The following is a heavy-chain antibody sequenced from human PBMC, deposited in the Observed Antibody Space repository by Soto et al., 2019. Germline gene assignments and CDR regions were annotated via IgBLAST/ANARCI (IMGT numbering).Heavy chain of an antibody. CDR2: IIPIFGTA. J-gene: IGHJ4*02. V-gene: IGHV1-69*01. Sequence: QVQLVQSGAEVKTPGSSVKVSCKASGGTFSSYAISWVRQAPGQGLEWMGGIIPIFGTANYAQKFQGRVTITADESTSPAYMELSSLRSEDTAVYYCAVPAATLREFDPFDYWGQGTLVTVSS. CDR1: GGTFSSYA. D-gene: IGHD2-2*01. CDR3: AVPAATLREFDPFDY.